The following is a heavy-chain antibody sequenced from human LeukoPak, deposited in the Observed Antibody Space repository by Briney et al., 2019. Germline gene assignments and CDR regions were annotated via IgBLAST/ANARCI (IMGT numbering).Heavy chain of an antibody. CDR2: INRDGSEK. CDR1: GFNFSDSR. Sequence: GGSLRLSCAPSGFNFSDSRMTWVRQAPGKGLQWVANINRDGSEKHFMDSVEGRFTISRDNAKKSLYLLMNSLRPQDTAVYFCVRGDWYFESWGQGTLVTVSS. D-gene: IGHD2-21*01. J-gene: IGHJ4*02. V-gene: IGHV3-7*04. CDR3: VRGDWYFES.